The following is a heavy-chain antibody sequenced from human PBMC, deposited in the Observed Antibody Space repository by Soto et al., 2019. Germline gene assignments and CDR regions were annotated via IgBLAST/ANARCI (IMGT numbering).Heavy chain of an antibody. CDR1: GFTFSTYT. J-gene: IGHJ6*02. CDR2: ISGFSPTT. CDR3: ARDRGYDAHDYYYIAIDV. Sequence: PGGSLRLSCISSGFTFSTYTMNWVRQAPGKGLEWVSGISGFSPTTYYAAPVKGRFTTSRDNAKNSLHLQMNSVRAEDTDVYYCARDRGYDAHDYYYIAIDVWGQGTTVTVSS. D-gene: IGHD3-22*01. V-gene: IGHV3-48*04.